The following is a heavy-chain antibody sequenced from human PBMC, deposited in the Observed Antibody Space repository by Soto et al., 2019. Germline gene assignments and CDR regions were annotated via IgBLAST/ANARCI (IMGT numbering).Heavy chain of an antibody. CDR1: GGTFSSYA. Sequence: QVQLVQSGAEVKKPGSSVKVSCKASGGTFSSYAISWVRQAPGQGLEWMGGIIPIFGTANYAQKFQGRVTITAAESPSTAYMELSCLRSEDTAVYYCARGTVVAATSPFDSWGQGTLVTVSS. CDR2: IIPIFGTA. V-gene: IGHV1-69*12. CDR3: ARGTVVAATSPFDS. J-gene: IGHJ4*02. D-gene: IGHD2-15*01.